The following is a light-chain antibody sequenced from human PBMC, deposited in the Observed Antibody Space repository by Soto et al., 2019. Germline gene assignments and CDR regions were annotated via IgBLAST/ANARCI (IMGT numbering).Light chain of an antibody. J-gene: IGLJ1*01. Sequence: QSALTQPAPVSGSPGQSITISCTGTSSDVGSYNLVSWYQQHPGKAPKLMIYEGSKRPSGVSNRFSGSKSGNTASLTISGLQAEDEADYYCSSYASSTTPYVFGTGTKVTVL. V-gene: IGLV2-14*02. CDR3: SSYASSTTPYV. CDR2: EGS. CDR1: SSDVGSYNL.